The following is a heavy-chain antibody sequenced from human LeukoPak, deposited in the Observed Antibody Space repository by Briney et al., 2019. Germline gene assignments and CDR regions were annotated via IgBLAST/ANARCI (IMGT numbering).Heavy chain of an antibody. CDR2: IIPIFGTA. Sequence: SVNVSCKASGGSFSRYAISWVRQAPGQGLEWMGGIIPIFGTANYAQKFQGRVTITADESTRTAYMELRTLRSEDTAIYYCARGSGETGGYYYVYWGRGTPVTVSS. V-gene: IGHV1-69*13. J-gene: IGHJ4*02. D-gene: IGHD3-22*01. CDR3: ARGSGETGGYYYVY. CDR1: GGSFSRYA.